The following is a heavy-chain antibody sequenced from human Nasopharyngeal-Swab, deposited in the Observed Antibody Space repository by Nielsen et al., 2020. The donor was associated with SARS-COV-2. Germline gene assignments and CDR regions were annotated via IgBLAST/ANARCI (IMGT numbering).Heavy chain of an antibody. CDR2: IIPIFGTA. CDR1: GGTFSSYA. J-gene: IGHJ6*02. Sequence: SVKVSCKASGGTFSSYAISWVRQAPGQGLEWMGGIIPIFGTANYAQKFQGRVTITADKSTSTVYMELSSLRSEDTAVYYCASSLYCGGDCYYGMDVWGQGTTVTVSS. D-gene: IGHD2-21*01. V-gene: IGHV1-69*06. CDR3: ASSLYCGGDCYYGMDV.